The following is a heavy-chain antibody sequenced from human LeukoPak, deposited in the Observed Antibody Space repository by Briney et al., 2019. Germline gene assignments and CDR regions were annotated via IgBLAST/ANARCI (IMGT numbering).Heavy chain of an antibody. CDR2: VFYNGAT. V-gene: IGHV4-59*01. Sequence: PSQTLSLTCTVSGGSISTYYWSWIRQPPGKGLEWIAYVFYNGATSYNPSLKSRLTISVDTSKNQFSLNLSSVTAADTAVYYCARDRVYSGYSGGGGMDVWGQGTTVTVSS. D-gene: IGHD5-12*01. J-gene: IGHJ6*02. CDR3: ARDRVYSGYSGGGGMDV. CDR1: GGSISTYY.